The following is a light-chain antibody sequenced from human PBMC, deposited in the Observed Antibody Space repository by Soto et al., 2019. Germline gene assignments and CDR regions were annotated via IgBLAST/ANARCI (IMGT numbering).Light chain of an antibody. J-gene: IGLJ2*01. CDR2: EVT. CDR3: SSYTRTKTLL. Sequence: SALTQPASVSGSPGQSITISCTGTSSDVGGYNYVSWYQQHSGKAPKLMIYEVTNRPSGVSNRFSGSKSGNTASLTISGLQAADEAEYYCSSYTRTKTLLFGGGTKVTVL. CDR1: SSDVGGYNY. V-gene: IGLV2-14*01.